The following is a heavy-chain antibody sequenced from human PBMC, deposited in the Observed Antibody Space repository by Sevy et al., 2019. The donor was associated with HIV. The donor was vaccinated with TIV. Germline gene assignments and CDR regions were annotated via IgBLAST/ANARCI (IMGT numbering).Heavy chain of an antibody. D-gene: IGHD3-22*01. CDR3: ARVFGSTMIDRGAFDI. J-gene: IGHJ3*02. CDR1: GGSISSSNW. V-gene: IGHV4-4*02. Sequence: SETLSLTCAVSGGSISSSNWWSWVRQPPGKGLEWIGEIYHSGSTNYNPSLKSRVTISVDKSKNQFSLKLSSVTAADTAVYYCARVFGSTMIDRGAFDIWGQGTMVTVSS. CDR2: IYHSGST.